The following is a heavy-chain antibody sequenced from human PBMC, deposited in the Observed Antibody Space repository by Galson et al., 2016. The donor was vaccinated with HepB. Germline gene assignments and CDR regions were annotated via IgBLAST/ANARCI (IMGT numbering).Heavy chain of an antibody. CDR1: GFTFSSYS. V-gene: IGHV3-21*01. J-gene: IGHJ3*02. Sequence: SLRLSCAASGFTFSSYSMNWVRQAPGKGLEWVSSISSSSSYIYYADSVKGRFTISRDNAKNSLYLQMNSLRAEDTAVYFCAREYCSGTRCYPSAFDIWGQGTRVTVSS. CDR3: AREYCSGTRCYPSAFDI. CDR2: ISSSSSYI. D-gene: IGHD2-2*01.